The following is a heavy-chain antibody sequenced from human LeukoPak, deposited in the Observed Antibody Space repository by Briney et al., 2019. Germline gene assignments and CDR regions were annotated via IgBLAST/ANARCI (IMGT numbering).Heavy chain of an antibody. J-gene: IGHJ4*02. CDR1: GFIFSKYW. CDR3: ARSLRVAVAASY. CDR2: IKQDGSEK. D-gene: IGHD6-19*01. Sequence: GGSLRLSCAASGFIFSKYWMSWVRQAPGKGLEWVANIKQDGSEKYYVDSLKGRFTISRDNAKNSLYLQMNSLTAEDTAIYYCARSLRVAVAASYWGQGTLVTVSS. V-gene: IGHV3-7*01.